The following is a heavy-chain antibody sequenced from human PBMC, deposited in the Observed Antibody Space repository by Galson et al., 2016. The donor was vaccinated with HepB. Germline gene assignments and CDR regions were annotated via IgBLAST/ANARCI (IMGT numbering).Heavy chain of an antibody. V-gene: IGHV4-39*01. D-gene: IGHD4-23*01. CDR3: ARHRSPATVVSPGHDSAFDV. Sequence: ETLSLTCTVSGDSISSRSFYWGWVRLAPGRGLEWLGSIYPSGSTYYSPSLYSRVSISMDTSRNQCLLNLTSVTTSDTALYFCARHRSPATVVSPGHDSAFDVWGQGTVVSVS. J-gene: IGHJ3*01. CDR1: GDSISSRSFY. CDR2: IYPSGST.